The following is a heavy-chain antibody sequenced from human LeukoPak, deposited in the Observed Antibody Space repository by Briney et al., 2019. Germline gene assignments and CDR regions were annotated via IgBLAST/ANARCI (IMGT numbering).Heavy chain of an antibody. J-gene: IGHJ2*01. CDR3: ARESRSSSAWYFAR. CDR2: VYTSGYT. D-gene: IGHD6-6*01. CDR1: GDSISSFY. Sequence: AETLSLTCTVSGDSISSFYWSWLRQPAGAGLEGIGRVYTSGYTNYNPSLESRLTMSLDPSKNQLSLKLNSVPAAHAAVYYCARESRSSSAWYFARWGRGTLVIVSS. V-gene: IGHV4-4*07.